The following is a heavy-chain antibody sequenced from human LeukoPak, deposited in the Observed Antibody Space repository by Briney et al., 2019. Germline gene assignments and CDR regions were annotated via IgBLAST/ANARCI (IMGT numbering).Heavy chain of an antibody. CDR3: AKGYDSGYEMNYGDSRCYFDY. V-gene: IGHV3-9*01. Sequence: PGGSLRLSCAASGFTFDDYAMHWVRQAPGKGLEWVSGISWNSGSIGYADSVKGRFTISRDNAKNSLYLQMNSLRAEDTALYYCAKGYDSGYEMNYGDSRCYFDYWGQGTLVTVSS. D-gene: IGHD5-12*01. CDR2: ISWNSGSI. J-gene: IGHJ4*02. CDR1: GFTFDDYA.